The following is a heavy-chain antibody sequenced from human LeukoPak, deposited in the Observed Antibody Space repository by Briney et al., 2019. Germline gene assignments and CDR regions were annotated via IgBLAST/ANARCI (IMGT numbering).Heavy chain of an antibody. Sequence: SETLSLTCAVYGGSFSGYYWSWIRQPPGKGLEWIGEINHSGSTNYNPSLKSRVTISVDTSKNQFSLKLSSVTAADTAVYYCARGRGRGSSWFPFDYWGQGTLDTVSS. CDR2: INHSGST. CDR3: ARGRGRGSSWFPFDY. V-gene: IGHV4-34*01. CDR1: GGSFSGYY. J-gene: IGHJ4*02. D-gene: IGHD6-13*01.